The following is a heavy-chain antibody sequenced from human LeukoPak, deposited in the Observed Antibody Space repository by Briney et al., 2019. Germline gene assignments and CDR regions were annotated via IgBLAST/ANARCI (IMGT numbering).Heavy chain of an antibody. V-gene: IGHV6-1*01. CDR3: ASSLYSAYDVRFDP. Sequence: PSQTLSLTCAISGDSVSSNTAAWNWIRQSPSRGLECLGRTYYRSKWYNDYAISVKSRITINPDTSKNQFSLQLNSMSPEDTAVYYCASSLYSAYDVRFDPWGQGTLVTVSS. D-gene: IGHD5-12*01. CDR2: TYYRSKWYN. J-gene: IGHJ5*02. CDR1: GDSVSSNTAA.